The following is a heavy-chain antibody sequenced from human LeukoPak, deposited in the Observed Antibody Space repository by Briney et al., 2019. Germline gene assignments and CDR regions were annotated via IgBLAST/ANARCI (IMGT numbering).Heavy chain of an antibody. CDR1: GFTFSGFW. D-gene: IGHD3-16*01. V-gene: IGHV3-7*03. CDR3: ARPMGESTHFDY. CDR2: INSDGSEG. J-gene: IGHJ4*02. Sequence: GGSLSLSCAVSGFTFSGFWMSWSRPAPGKGLEWVASINSDGSEGYYADVVKGRFTISRDNAKNSLYLQMNSLRAEDTAVYYCARPMGESTHFDYWGQGTLVTVSS.